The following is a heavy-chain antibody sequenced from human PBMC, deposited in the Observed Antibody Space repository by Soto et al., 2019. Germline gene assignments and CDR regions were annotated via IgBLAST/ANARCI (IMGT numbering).Heavy chain of an antibody. V-gene: IGHV4-31*03. J-gene: IGHJ6*02. D-gene: IGHD2-15*01. Sequence: QVQLQESGPGLVKPSQTLSLTCTVSGGSISSGGYYWSWIRQHPGKGLEWIGYIYYSGSTYYNPSLKSRVTISGDTSKNQFSLKLSSVTAADTAVYYCAGGDCSGGSCYNYYYYGMDVWGQGTTVTVSS. CDR1: GGSISSGGYY. CDR2: IYYSGST. CDR3: AGGDCSGGSCYNYYYYGMDV.